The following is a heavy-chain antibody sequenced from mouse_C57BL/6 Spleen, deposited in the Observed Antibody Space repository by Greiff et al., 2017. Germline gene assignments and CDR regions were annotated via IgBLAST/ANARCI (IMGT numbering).Heavy chain of an antibody. CDR2: IVPSDSYT. CDR1: GYTFTSYW. CDR3: ARRNWDPYAMDY. J-gene: IGHJ4*01. D-gene: IGHD4-1*01. V-gene: IGHV1-50*01. Sequence: QVQLQQPGAELVKPGASVKLSCKASGYTFTSYWMQWVKQRPGQGLEWIGEIVPSDSYTNYNQKFKGKATLTVDTSASTAYMQLSSLTSEDSAGYYCARRNWDPYAMDYWGQGTSVTVSS.